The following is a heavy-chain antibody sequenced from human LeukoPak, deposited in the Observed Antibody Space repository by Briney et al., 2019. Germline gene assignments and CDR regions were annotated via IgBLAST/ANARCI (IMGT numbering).Heavy chain of an antibody. D-gene: IGHD3-10*01. CDR2: INHSGST. Sequence: SETLSLTCAVYGGSFSGYYWSWIRQPPGKGLEWIGEINHSGSTNYNPSLKSRVTISVDTSRNQFSLKLSSVTAAETAVYYCARDRGLWFGEVQHYYYYCMDVWGQGTTVTVSS. J-gene: IGHJ6*02. V-gene: IGHV4-34*01. CDR1: GGSFSGYY. CDR3: ARDRGLWFGEVQHYYYYCMDV.